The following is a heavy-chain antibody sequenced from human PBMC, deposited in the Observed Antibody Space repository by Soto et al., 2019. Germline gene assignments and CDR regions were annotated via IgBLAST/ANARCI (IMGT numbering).Heavy chain of an antibody. D-gene: IGHD6-13*01. CDR3: ARDLTSRTGEQQLVPWFDP. V-gene: IGHV4-30-4*01. J-gene: IGHJ5*02. CDR2: IYYSGST. Sequence: PSETLSLTCTVSGGSISSGDYYWSWIRQPPGKGLEWIGYIYYSGSTYYNPSLKSRVTISVDTSKNQFSLKLSSVTAADTAVYYCARDLTSRTGEQQLVPWFDPWGQGTLVTVSS. CDR1: GGSISSGDYY.